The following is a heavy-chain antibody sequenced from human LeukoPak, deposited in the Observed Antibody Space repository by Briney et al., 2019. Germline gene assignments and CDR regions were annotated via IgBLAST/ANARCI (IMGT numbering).Heavy chain of an antibody. J-gene: IGHJ3*02. D-gene: IGHD1-26*01. CDR2: ISGTSGST. Sequence: PGGSLRPSCAASGFTFNNFALTWVRQAPGTGLQWVSSISGTSGSTYYADSVKGRFTISRDNSKSTLYLQMNSLRAEDTAVYYCAKGLGFVGATNHAFDIWGQGTKVTVSS. V-gene: IGHV3-23*01. CDR3: AKGLGFVGATNHAFDI. CDR1: GFTFNNFA.